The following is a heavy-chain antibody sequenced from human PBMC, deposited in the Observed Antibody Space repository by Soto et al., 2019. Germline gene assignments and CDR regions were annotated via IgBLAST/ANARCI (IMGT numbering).Heavy chain of an antibody. Sequence: GGSLRLSCAASGFTVSSYAISWVRQAPGKGLXXXSXIXGXGXXXXYADSVKGRFTISRDNSKKTLYLQMNSLRAEDTAVYYCANQGMDVWGQGTTVTVSS. CDR2: IXGXGXXX. CDR1: GFTVSSYA. CDR3: ANQGMDV. J-gene: IGHJ6*02. V-gene: IGHV3-23*01.